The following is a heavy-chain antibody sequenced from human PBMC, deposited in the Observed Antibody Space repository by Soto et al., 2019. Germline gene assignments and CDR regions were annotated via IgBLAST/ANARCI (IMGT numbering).Heavy chain of an antibody. CDR2: ISAYNGNT. CDR1: GYTFTSFG. J-gene: IGHJ3*02. V-gene: IGHV1-18*01. Sequence: ASVKVSCKASGYTFTSFGISWVRQAPRQGLEWMGRISAYNGNTNYAQKFQGRVTITTDTSTSTAFMELRSLRSDDTAVYYCARDPLTRYCSGPSCYLGYAFDIWGQGTMVTVSS. CDR3: ARDPLTRYCSGPSCYLGYAFDI. D-gene: IGHD2-2*01.